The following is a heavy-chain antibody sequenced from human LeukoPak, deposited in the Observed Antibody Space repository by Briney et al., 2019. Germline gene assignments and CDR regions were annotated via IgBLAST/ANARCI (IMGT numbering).Heavy chain of an antibody. CDR3: ARSPGITMIVVVNY. CDR1: GYSISSGYY. CDR2: IYHSGST. Sequence: SETLSLTCAVSGYSISSGYYWGWIRQPPGKGLERIGSIYHSGSTYYNPSLKSRVTISVDTSKNQFSLKLSSVTAADTAVYYCARSPGITMIVVVNYWGQGTLVTVSS. D-gene: IGHD3-22*01. V-gene: IGHV4-38-2*01. J-gene: IGHJ4*02.